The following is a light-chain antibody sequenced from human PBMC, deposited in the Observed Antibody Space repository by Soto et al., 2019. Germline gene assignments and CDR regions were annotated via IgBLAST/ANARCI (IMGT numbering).Light chain of an antibody. Sequence: EVVLSQSPCTLSLSTGERATLSCRASQSVNNSFLAWYQQKPGQAPRLLIYGASSRATDIPDRFSGSGSGTDFTLTISRLEPEDFAVYYCQQYGTSPITFGQGTRLEIK. V-gene: IGKV3-20*01. CDR2: GAS. J-gene: IGKJ5*01. CDR3: QQYGTSPIT. CDR1: QSVNNSF.